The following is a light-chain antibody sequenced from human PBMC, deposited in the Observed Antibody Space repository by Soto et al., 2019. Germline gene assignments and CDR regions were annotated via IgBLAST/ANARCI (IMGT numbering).Light chain of an antibody. V-gene: IGKV3-11*01. J-gene: IGKJ5*01. Sequence: EIVLTQSPATLSLSPGERATLSCRASQSVGSYLAWYQQQPGQAPRLLIYDASNRATGIPARFSGSGSGTDLTLTISSLEPEDFAVYYCQQRKNWPITFGQGTRLEIK. CDR1: QSVGSY. CDR3: QQRKNWPIT. CDR2: DAS.